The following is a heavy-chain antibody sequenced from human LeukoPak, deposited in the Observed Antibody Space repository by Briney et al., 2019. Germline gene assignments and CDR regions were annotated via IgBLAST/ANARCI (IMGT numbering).Heavy chain of an antibody. CDR1: GGSISSYY. J-gene: IGHJ5*02. D-gene: IGHD6-13*01. Sequence: SETLSLTCTVSGGSISSYYWSWIRQPPGKGLEWIGYIYYSGSTNYNPSLKSRVTISVDTSKNQFSLKLSSVTAADTAVYYCARAGSCSWSWFDPWGQGTLVTVSS. V-gene: IGHV4-59*01. CDR2: IYYSGST. CDR3: ARAGSCSWSWFDP.